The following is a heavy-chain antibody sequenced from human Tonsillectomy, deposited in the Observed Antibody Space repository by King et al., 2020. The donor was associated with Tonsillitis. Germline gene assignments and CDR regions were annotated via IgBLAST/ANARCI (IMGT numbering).Heavy chain of an antibody. CDR2: IYYSGST. J-gene: IGHJ4*02. CDR1: GGSISSGGYY. D-gene: IGHD1-26*01. CDR3: ARVSSDGSYYPSDY. Sequence: VQLQESGPGLVKPSQTLSLTCTVSGGSISSGGYYWSWIRQHPGKGLEWIGYIYYSGSTYYNPSLRSRLIISVDTSKNQFSLQLSSVTAADTAVYYCARVSSDGSYYPSDYWGQGTLVTVSS. V-gene: IGHV4-31*03.